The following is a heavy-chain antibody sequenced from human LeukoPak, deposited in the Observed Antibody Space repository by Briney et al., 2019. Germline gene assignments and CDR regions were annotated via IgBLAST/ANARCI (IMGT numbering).Heavy chain of an antibody. CDR1: GFTFSSYG. CDR3: TRRSGIAAAGTVRDYYYYYMDV. D-gene: IGHD6-13*01. V-gene: IGHV3-30*03. J-gene: IGHJ6*03. Sequence: GGPLRLSCAASGFTFSSYGMHWVRQAPGKGLEWVAVISYDGSNKYYADSVKGRFTISRDNSKNTLYLQMNSLKTEDTAVYYCTRRSGIAAAGTVRDYYYYYMDVWGKGTTVTISS. CDR2: ISYDGSNK.